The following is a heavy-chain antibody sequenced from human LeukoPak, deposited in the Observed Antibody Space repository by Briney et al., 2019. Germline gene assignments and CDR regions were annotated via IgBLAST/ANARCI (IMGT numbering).Heavy chain of an antibody. D-gene: IGHD6-6*01. CDR3: ARDKDSYSSSSGLAGY. V-gene: IGHV3-21*01. Sequence: GGSLRLSCAASGFTFSSYSMNWVRQAPGKGLEWVSSISSSSSYIYYADSVKGRFTISRDNAKNSLYLQMNSLRAEDTAVYYCARDKDSYSSSSGLAGYWGQGTLVTVSS. J-gene: IGHJ4*02. CDR1: GFTFSSYS. CDR2: ISSSSSYI.